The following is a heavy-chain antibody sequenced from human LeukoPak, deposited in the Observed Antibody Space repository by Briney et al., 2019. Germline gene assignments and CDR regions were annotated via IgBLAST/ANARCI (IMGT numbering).Heavy chain of an antibody. Sequence: TSETLSLTCTVSGGSISSYYWSWIRQPPGKGLEWIGSIYYSGSTYYNPSLKSRVTISVDTSKNQFSLKLSSVTAADTAVYYCARQYYDYVWGSYRLWYFDYWGQGTLVTVSS. J-gene: IGHJ4*02. CDR1: GGSISSYY. CDR2: IYYSGST. D-gene: IGHD3-16*02. CDR3: ARQYYDYVWGSYRLWYFDY. V-gene: IGHV4-39*01.